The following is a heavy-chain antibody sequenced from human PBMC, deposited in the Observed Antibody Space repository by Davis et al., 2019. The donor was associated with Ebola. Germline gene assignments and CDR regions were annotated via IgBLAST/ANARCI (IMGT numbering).Heavy chain of an antibody. D-gene: IGHD1-26*01. Sequence: GESLKISCAASGFTFSNAWMNWIRQAPGKGLEWVGRIKSKGDSGATDYAAPVKGRFTISRDDSKNMVYLQMNDLKTEDTAMYYCSTDALCSGSYFDYWGQGTLVTVSS. V-gene: IGHV3-15*07. CDR1: GFTFSNAW. CDR3: STDALCSGSYFDY. CDR2: IKSKGDSGAT. J-gene: IGHJ4*02.